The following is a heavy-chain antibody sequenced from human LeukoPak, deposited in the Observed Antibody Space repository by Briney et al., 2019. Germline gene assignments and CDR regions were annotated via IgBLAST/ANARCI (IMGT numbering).Heavy chain of an antibody. Sequence: GGSLRLSCAASGFTFSDNYMNWIRQAPGKGLEWVSYISSDTTYTDYADSGKGRFTISRDNAKKLLYLQMNSLRAEDTAIYYCARDQSITTFGAFDIWGQGTMVTVSS. J-gene: IGHJ3*02. V-gene: IGHV3-11*06. CDR1: GFTFSDNY. D-gene: IGHD3-10*02. CDR2: ISSDTTYT. CDR3: ARDQSITTFGAFDI.